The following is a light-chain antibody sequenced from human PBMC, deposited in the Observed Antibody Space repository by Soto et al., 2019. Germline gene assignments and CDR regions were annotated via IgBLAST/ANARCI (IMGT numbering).Light chain of an antibody. Sequence: QSVLTQPASVSGSPGQSITISCTGTSGDVGGYKYVSWYQHHPGKAPKLMIYEVSNRPSGVSGRFSGSKSGNTASLTISGLQAEDEADYYCFSYRISSYVFGTGTNVTVL. J-gene: IGLJ1*01. CDR2: EVS. CDR1: SGDVGGYKY. V-gene: IGLV2-14*01. CDR3: FSYRISSYV.